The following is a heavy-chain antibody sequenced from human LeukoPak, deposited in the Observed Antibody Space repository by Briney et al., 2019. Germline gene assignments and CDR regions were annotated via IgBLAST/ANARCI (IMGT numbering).Heavy chain of an antibody. CDR2: IRYDGSNK. CDR3: ARDHCSSTSCQGLDY. D-gene: IGHD2-2*01. Sequence: GGSLRLSCAASGFTFTSYGIHWVRQAPGKGLEWVAFIRYDGSNKYYADSVKGRFTISRDNSKNTLYLQMDSLRAEDTAVYYCARDHCSSTSCQGLDYWGQGTLVTVSS. J-gene: IGHJ4*02. CDR1: GFTFTSYG. V-gene: IGHV3-30*02.